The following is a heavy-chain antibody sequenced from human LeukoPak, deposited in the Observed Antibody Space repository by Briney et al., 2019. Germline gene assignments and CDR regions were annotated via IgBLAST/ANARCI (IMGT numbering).Heavy chain of an antibody. CDR1: GGSINSYY. Sequence: SETLSLTCAVSGGSINSYYWSWIRQPAGKGLEWIGRIYSGGSTNYNPSLKSRVSMSVDTSKNQFSLKLTSVTAADTALYYCARGGKATVVTMWGQGILVTVSS. V-gene: IGHV4-4*07. D-gene: IGHD4-23*01. CDR3: ARGGKATVVTM. CDR2: IYSGGST. J-gene: IGHJ4*02.